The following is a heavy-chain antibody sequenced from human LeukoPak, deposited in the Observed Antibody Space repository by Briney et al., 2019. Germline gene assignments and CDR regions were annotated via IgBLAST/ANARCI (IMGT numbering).Heavy chain of an antibody. V-gene: IGHV1-46*01. Sequence: ASVTVSCKASGYTFTTYFIHWVRQAPGQGLEWLGIINTSGGGTIYAQQFQGRVTMTRDTSTSTVYMELSTLRSEDTAVYYCARAMSYGANDYWGQGTLVTVSS. CDR1: GYTFTTYF. D-gene: IGHD4-17*01. CDR3: ARAMSYGANDY. J-gene: IGHJ4*02. CDR2: INTSGGGT.